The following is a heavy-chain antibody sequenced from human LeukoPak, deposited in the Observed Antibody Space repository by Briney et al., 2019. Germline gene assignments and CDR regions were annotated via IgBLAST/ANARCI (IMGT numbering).Heavy chain of an antibody. Sequence: SQTLSLTCAISGDNVSSDSATWNWIRQSPSRGLEWLGRTYYRSKWYNDYAVSVKSRMTIIPDTSKNQFSLQLNSVTPDDTALYYCAGDRGVGAAVFFDYWGLGTLVTVSS. CDR1: GDNVSSDSAT. D-gene: IGHD6-13*01. J-gene: IGHJ4*02. CDR2: TYYRSKWYN. V-gene: IGHV6-1*01. CDR3: AGDRGVGAAVFFDY.